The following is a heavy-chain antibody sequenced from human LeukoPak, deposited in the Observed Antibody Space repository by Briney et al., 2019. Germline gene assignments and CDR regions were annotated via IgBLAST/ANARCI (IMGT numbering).Heavy chain of an antibody. CDR3: ARTWFGELPFDY. Sequence: SETLSLTCAVYGGSFSGYYWSWIRQPPGKGLEWIGYIYYSGSTNYNPSLKSRVTISVDTSKNQFSLKLSSVTAADTAVYYCARTWFGELPFDYWGQGTLVTVSS. V-gene: IGHV4-59*01. CDR1: GGSFSGYY. J-gene: IGHJ4*02. D-gene: IGHD3-10*01. CDR2: IYYSGST.